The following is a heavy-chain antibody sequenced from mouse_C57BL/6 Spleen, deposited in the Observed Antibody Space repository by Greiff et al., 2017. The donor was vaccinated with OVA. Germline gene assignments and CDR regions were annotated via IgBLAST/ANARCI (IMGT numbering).Heavy chain of an antibody. D-gene: IGHD1-1*01. CDR3: TSPLFITTVDYYFDY. CDR2: IDPETGGT. V-gene: IGHV1-15*01. CDR1: GYTFPDYE. Sequence: QVQLQQSGAELVRPGASVTLSCKASGYTFPDYEMHWVKQTPVHGLEWIGAIDPETGGTAYNQKFKGKAILTAEKSSSTAYMELRSLTSEDSAVYYCTSPLFITTVDYYFDYWGQGTTLTVSS. J-gene: IGHJ2*01.